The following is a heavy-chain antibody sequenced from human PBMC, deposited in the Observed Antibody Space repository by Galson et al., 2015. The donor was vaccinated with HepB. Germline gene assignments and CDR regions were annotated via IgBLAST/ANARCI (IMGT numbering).Heavy chain of an antibody. J-gene: IGHJ6*02. V-gene: IGHV3-21*01. Sequence: SLRLSCAASGFTFSSYSMNWVRQAPGKGPEWVSSISSSSSYIYYADSVKGRFTISRDNAKNSLYLQMNSLRAEDTAVYYCARDRYCSSTSCYVIWTYGDYYGMDVWGQGTTVTVSS. CDR1: GFTFSSYS. D-gene: IGHD2-2*01. CDR2: ISSSSSYI. CDR3: ARDRYCSSTSCYVIWTYGDYYGMDV.